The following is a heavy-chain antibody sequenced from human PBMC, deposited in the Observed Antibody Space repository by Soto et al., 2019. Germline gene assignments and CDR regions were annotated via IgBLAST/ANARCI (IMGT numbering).Heavy chain of an antibody. CDR3: ARDSRYAFDF. CDR2: IRSSDGTT. CDR1: GFTFNAYT. Sequence: GGSLRLSCAASGFTFNAYTMNWVRQAPGKGLEWISYIRSSDGTTSYADSVEGRFTISTDTAKNSLYLQMNTLRDEDTAVYYCARDSRYAFDFWGQGTMVTVSS. J-gene: IGHJ3*01. V-gene: IGHV3-48*02.